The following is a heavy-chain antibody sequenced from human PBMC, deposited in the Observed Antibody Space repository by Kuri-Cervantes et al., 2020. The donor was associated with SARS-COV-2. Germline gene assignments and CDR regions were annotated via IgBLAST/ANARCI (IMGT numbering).Heavy chain of an antibody. CDR2: IRSKAYGGTT. J-gene: IGHJ6*03. D-gene: IGHD3-3*01. CDR1: GFTFGDYA. V-gene: IGHV3-49*04. Sequence: GESLKISCTASGFTFGDYAMRWVRQAPGKGLEWVGFIRSKAYGGTTEYAASVKGRITISRDDSKSIAYLQMNSLKTEDTAVYYCTRDPSYDFWSGYYPIHYYYYMDVWGKGTTVTVSS. CDR3: TRDPSYDFWSGYYPIHYYYYMDV.